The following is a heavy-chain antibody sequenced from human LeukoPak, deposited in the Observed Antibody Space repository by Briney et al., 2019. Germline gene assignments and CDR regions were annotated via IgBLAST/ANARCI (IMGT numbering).Heavy chain of an antibody. Sequence: GGSLRLSCAASGFTFSDYILDWVRQAPGKGLEWVGRIRRGANSYTTEYAASVEGRFNISRDDSKNSLYLHMNSLKTEDTAVYHCSRDGGEGGNSAFDIWGQGTMVTVSS. CDR2: IRRGANSYTT. D-gene: IGHD3-16*01. J-gene: IGHJ3*02. V-gene: IGHV3-72*01. CDR3: SRDGGEGGNSAFDI. CDR1: GFTFSDYI.